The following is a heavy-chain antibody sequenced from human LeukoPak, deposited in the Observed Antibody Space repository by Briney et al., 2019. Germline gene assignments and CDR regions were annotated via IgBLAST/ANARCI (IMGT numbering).Heavy chain of an antibody. CDR1: GGSFSGYY. CDR3: ARGGYCSGGHCSYHKRRAFDI. D-gene: IGHD2-15*01. J-gene: IGHJ3*02. Sequence: PSETLSLTCAVYGGSFSGYYWSWIRQPPGKGLEWIGEINHSGNTNYNPSLKSRVTISLDTSNSQLSLRLRPLPAAHTAVYYCARGGYCSGGHCSYHKRRAFDIWRQPTMATVCS. CDR2: INHSGNT. V-gene: IGHV4-34*01.